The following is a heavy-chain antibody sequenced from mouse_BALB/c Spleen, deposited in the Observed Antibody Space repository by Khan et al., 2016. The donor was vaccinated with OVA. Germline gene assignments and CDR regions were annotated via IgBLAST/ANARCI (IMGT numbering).Heavy chain of an antibody. V-gene: IGHV14-3*02. Sequence: MQLEESGAELVKSGATVKLSCTASGHNIKDTYMHWLKQWPEQGLEWIGRIDPPNGYTKYDQKFQGKATLTADTSSNTAYMQLSSLTSEDTAVNSCAGMSRKWGQGTTVTVSS. J-gene: IGHJ2*01. CDR3: AGMSRK. CDR2: IDPPNGYT. CDR1: GHNIKDTY.